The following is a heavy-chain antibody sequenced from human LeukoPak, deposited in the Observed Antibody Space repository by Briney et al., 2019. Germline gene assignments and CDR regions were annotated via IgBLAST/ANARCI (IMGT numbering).Heavy chain of an antibody. CDR3: ARSRVSGLTYYYGSGGPVAYFDY. CDR1: GGSISSYY. CDR2: IYYSGST. D-gene: IGHD3-10*01. Sequence: PSETLSLTCTVSGGSISSYYWSWIRQPPGKGLEWIGYIYYSGSTNYNPSLKSRVTISVDTSKNQFSLKLSSVTAADTAVYYCARSRVSGLTYYYGSGGPVAYFDYWGQGTLVTVSS. J-gene: IGHJ4*02. V-gene: IGHV4-59*01.